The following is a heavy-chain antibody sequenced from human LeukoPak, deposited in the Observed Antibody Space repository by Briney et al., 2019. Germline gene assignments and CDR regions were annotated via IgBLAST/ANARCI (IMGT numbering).Heavy chain of an antibody. V-gene: IGHV3-43D*03. CDR1: GFTFSSYA. J-gene: IGHJ4*02. D-gene: IGHD3-10*01. CDR3: AKDREGSPFY. CDR2: ISWDGGST. Sequence: GRSLRLSCAASGFTFSSYAMHWVRQAPGKGLEWVSLISWDGGSTYYADSVKGRFTISRDNSKNSLYLQMNSLRAEDTALYYCAKDREGSPFYWGQGTLVTVSS.